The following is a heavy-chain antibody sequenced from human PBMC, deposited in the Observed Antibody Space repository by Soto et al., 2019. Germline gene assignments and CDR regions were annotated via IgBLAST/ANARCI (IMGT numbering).Heavy chain of an antibody. CDR3: AKQYSGYDYYFDS. Sequence: GESLKISCKGSGYSFSTYWIGLVRQMPGKGLEWMGIIYPGDSDARYSPSFQGQVTISVDKSISTAYLQWSSLKASDTAIYYCAKQYSGYDYYFDSWGQGALVTVSS. D-gene: IGHD5-12*01. CDR2: IYPGDSDA. J-gene: IGHJ4*02. CDR1: GYSFSTYW. V-gene: IGHV5-51*01.